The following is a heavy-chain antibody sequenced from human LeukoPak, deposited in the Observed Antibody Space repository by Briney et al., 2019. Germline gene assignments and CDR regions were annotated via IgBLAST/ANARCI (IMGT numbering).Heavy chain of an antibody. CDR2: IYYSGST. J-gene: IGHJ4*02. V-gene: IGHV4-39*07. CDR3: ARGVYYYDSSGYFDY. CDR1: GGSISSSSYY. D-gene: IGHD3-22*01. Sequence: SETLSLTCAVSGGSISSSSYYWGWIRQPPGKGLEWIGSIYYSGSTYYNPSLKSRVTTSVDTSKNQFSLKLSSVTAADTAVYYCARGVYYYDSSGYFDYWGQGTLVTVSS.